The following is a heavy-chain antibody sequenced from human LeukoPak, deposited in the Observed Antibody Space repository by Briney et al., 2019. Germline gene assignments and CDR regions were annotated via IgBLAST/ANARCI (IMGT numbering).Heavy chain of an antibody. D-gene: IGHD1-26*01. J-gene: IGHJ4*02. Sequence: SETLSLTCTVSGGSISSSSYYWGWIRQPPGKGLEWIGSIYYSGSTYYNPSLKSRVTISVDTSKNQFSLKLSSVSAADTGVYYCARHSGTDTGNVDYWGQGTLVTVSS. V-gene: IGHV4-39*01. CDR1: GGSISSSSYY. CDR3: ARHSGTDTGNVDY. CDR2: IYYSGST.